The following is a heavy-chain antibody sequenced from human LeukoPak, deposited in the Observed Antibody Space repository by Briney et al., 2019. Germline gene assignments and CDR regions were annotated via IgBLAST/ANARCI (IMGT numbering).Heavy chain of an antibody. Sequence: SAKVSCKASGGTFISYAISWVRQAPGQGLEWMGGIIPIFGTANYAQKFQGRVTITADESTSTAYMELSSLRSEDTAVYYCARQLPLIWSGYSAANWFDPWGQGTLVTVSS. CDR2: IIPIFGTA. D-gene: IGHD3-3*01. J-gene: IGHJ5*02. CDR3: ARQLPLIWSGYSAANWFDP. CDR1: GGTFISYA. V-gene: IGHV1-69*13.